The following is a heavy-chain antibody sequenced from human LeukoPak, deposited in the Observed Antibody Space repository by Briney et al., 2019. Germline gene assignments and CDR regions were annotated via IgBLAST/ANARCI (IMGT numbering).Heavy chain of an antibody. V-gene: IGHV4-59*08. D-gene: IGHD1-26*01. CDR1: GGSISSYY. Sequence: SETLSLTCTVSGGSISSYYWSWIRQPPGKGLEWIGYIYYSGSTNYNPSLKSRVTITVDTSKNQFSLKLSSVTAADTAVYYCARQKKGVGATGFDYWGQGTLVTVSS. CDR3: ARQKKGVGATGFDY. CDR2: IYYSGST. J-gene: IGHJ4*02.